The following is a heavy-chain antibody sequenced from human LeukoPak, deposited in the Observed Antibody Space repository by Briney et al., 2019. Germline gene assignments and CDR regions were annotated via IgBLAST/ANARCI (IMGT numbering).Heavy chain of an antibody. D-gene: IGHD2-15*01. CDR2: MNPNSGNT. Sequence: ASVKVSCKASGYTFTSYDINWVRQATGQGLEWMGWMNPNSGNTGYAQKFQGRVTMTRNTSISTAYMELSSLRSEDTAVYYCARDTPDCSGGSCYPLGFDYWGQGTLVTVSS. CDR1: GYTFTSYD. CDR3: ARDTPDCSGGSCYPLGFDY. V-gene: IGHV1-8*01. J-gene: IGHJ4*02.